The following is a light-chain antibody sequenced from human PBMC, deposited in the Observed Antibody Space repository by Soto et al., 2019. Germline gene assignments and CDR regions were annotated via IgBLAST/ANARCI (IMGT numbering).Light chain of an antibody. Sequence: EIVLTQCPATLSLSPGDRVTLSCRASQSVSSYLAWYQQKPGQAPSLLIYDASNRATGVSARFSGSGSGTDFTLTISSLDPEDFAFYYCQQRYNWPPTFGQGTRLEIK. V-gene: IGKV3-11*01. CDR1: QSVSSY. CDR2: DAS. J-gene: IGKJ5*01. CDR3: QQRYNWPPT.